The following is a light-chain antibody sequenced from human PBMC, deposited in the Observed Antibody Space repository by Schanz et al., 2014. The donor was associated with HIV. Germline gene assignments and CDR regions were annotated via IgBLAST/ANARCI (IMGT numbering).Light chain of an antibody. V-gene: IGLV1-44*01. J-gene: IGLJ3*02. Sequence: QSVLTQPPSASGTPGQRVTISCSGSSSNIGSHTVNWYQQLPGTAPKLLMYSNDQRPSGVPDRFSGSKSGTSASLAISGLQSEDEADYYCAAWDDRSDVLFGGGTKVTVL. CDR3: AAWDDRSDVL. CDR1: SSNIGSHT. CDR2: SND.